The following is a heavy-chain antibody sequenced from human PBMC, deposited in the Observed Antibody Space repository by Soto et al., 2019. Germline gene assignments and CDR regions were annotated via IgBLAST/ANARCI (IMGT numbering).Heavy chain of an antibody. CDR1: GYSFTSYW. J-gene: IGHJ6*02. CDR3: ARQVAGARFYYYGMDV. Sequence: GESLKISCKGSGYSFTSYWIGWVRQMPGKGLEWMGIIYPGDSDTRYSPSFQGQVTISADKSISTAYLQWSSLKASDTAMYYCARQVAGARFYYYGMDVWGQGTTVTVSS. D-gene: IGHD6-13*01. V-gene: IGHV5-51*01. CDR2: IYPGDSDT.